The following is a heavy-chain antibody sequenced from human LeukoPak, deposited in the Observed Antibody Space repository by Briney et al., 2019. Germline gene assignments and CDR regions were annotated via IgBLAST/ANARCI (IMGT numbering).Heavy chain of an antibody. J-gene: IGHJ4*02. CDR3: ARDYAWDSYGLVLDS. CDR2: ISGSGDRI. Sequence: GGSLRLSCAASGFTFNDYYMSWIRQAPGEGLEWISYISGSGDRIYYADSVKGRFTISRDNAKNSLYLQLNSLRAEDTAVYYCARDYAWDSYGLVLDSWGQGALVTVSS. D-gene: IGHD3-16*02. CDR1: GFTFNDYY. V-gene: IGHV3-11*01.